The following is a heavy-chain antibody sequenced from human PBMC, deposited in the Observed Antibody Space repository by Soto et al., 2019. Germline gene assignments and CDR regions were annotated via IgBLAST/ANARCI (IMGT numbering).Heavy chain of an antibody. Sequence: SVKVSCKASGGTFSSYAISWVRQAPGQGLEWMGGIVPIFGTANYAQKFQGRVTITAGESTSTAYMELSSLRSEDTAVYYCAREEYYYDSSGYNHGPCDYWGQGTLVTVSS. V-gene: IGHV1-69*13. J-gene: IGHJ4*02. CDR1: GGTFSSYA. CDR2: IVPIFGTA. D-gene: IGHD3-22*01. CDR3: AREEYYYDSSGYNHGPCDY.